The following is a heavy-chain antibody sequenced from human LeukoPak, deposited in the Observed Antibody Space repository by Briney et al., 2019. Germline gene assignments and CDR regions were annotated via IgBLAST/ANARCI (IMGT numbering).Heavy chain of an antibody. Sequence: GGSLRLSCAASGFTFRSYWMSWVRQAPGKGLEWVANIKQDGSEEYYVDSLKGRFTISRDNAKNSLYLQIHSLRAEDTAVYYCARENSGTFSLDYWGQGTLVTVSS. CDR3: ARENSGTFSLDY. J-gene: IGHJ4*02. CDR1: GFTFRSYW. D-gene: IGHD1-26*01. CDR2: IKQDGSEE. V-gene: IGHV3-7*01.